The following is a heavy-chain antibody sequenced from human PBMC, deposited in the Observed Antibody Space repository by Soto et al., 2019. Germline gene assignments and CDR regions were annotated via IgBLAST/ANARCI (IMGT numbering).Heavy chain of an antibody. CDR3: ARGGHVGSATSCCHNF. J-gene: IGHJ4*02. Sequence: VQLQESGPGLVKASQTLSLTCTVSGDSISSGFYYWTWIRQTPGKGLEGIGYTFHSGATYFNSSLEGRVSISVDTSKNQFFLKLTSVTAADTAVYYCARGGHVGSATSCCHNFWGQGTLVTVSS. D-gene: IGHD2-2*01. V-gene: IGHV4-30-4*01. CDR2: TFHSGAT. CDR1: GDSISSGFYY.